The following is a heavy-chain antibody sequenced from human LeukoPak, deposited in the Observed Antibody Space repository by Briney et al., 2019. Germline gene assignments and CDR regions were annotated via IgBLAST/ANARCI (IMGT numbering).Heavy chain of an antibody. CDR2: IYYNGST. CDR1: GGSISSYY. Sequence: SETLSLTCTVSGGSISSYYWGWIRQPPGKGLQWIGSIYYNGSTYYNPSLKSRVIISVDTSKNQFSLKLSSVTAADTAVYYCARHKMVRGIGYYYYMDVWGKGTTVTISS. J-gene: IGHJ6*03. CDR3: ARHKMVRGIGYYYYMDV. V-gene: IGHV4-39*01. D-gene: IGHD3-10*01.